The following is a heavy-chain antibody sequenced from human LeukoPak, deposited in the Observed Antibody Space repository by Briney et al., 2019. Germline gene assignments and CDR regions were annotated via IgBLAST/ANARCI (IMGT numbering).Heavy chain of an antibody. Sequence: GGSLRLSCAASGFTFSSYDMNWVRQAPGKGLEWVSAISGSGGSTYYADSVKGRFTISRDNSKNTLYLQMNSLRAEDTAVYYCAKGGHAATVTTRFDYWGQGTLVTVSS. D-gene: IGHD4-17*01. CDR3: AKGGHAATVTTRFDY. J-gene: IGHJ4*02. V-gene: IGHV3-23*01. CDR1: GFTFSSYD. CDR2: ISGSGGST.